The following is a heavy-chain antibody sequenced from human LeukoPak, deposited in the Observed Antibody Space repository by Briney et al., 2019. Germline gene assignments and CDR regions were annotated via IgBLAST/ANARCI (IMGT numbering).Heavy chain of an antibody. CDR1: GFTFSSYA. Sequence: PGGSPRLSCAASGFTFSSYAMHWVRQAPGKGLEYVSAMSSNGGSTYYANSVKGRFTISRDNSKNTLYLQMGSLRAEDMAVYYCAKGDYYDVLTGRQNCFGPWGQGTLVTVSS. V-gene: IGHV3-64*01. CDR2: MSSNGGST. J-gene: IGHJ5*02. CDR3: AKGDYYDVLTGRQNCFGP. D-gene: IGHD3-9*01.